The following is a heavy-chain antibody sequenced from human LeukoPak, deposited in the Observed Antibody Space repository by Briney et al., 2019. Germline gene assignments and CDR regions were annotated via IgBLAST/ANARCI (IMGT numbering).Heavy chain of an antibody. CDR1: GLTFSVSA. D-gene: IGHD6-25*01. CDR2: IKTKADNYAT. Sequence: GGSLRLSCSASGLTFSVSAIHWVRQASGKGLEWVGRIKTKADNYATAYAASVKGRFTISRDDSTNTAYLQMNSLKTEDTAVYYCTHPAYYYNVDIWGKGTTVTVSS. CDR3: THPAYYYNVDI. J-gene: IGHJ6*04. V-gene: IGHV3-73*01.